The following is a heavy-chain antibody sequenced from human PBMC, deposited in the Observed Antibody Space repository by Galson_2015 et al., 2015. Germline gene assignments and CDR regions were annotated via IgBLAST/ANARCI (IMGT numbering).Heavy chain of an antibody. D-gene: IGHD2-15*01. Sequence: SVKVSCKASGYTFTSYGISWVRQAPGQGLEWMGWISVYNDNTNSAQKLQGRVTMTTDAFTSTAYMELRSLRSDDTAVYYCARLAYCSGGSCSYHGMDAWGQGTTVTVSS. CDR2: ISVYNDNT. CDR3: ARLAYCSGGSCSYHGMDA. J-gene: IGHJ6*02. V-gene: IGHV1-18*01. CDR1: GYTFTSYG.